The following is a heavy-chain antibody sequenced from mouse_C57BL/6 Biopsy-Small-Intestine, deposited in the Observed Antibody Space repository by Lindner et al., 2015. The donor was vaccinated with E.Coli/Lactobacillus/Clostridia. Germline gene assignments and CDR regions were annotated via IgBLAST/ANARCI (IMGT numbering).Heavy chain of an antibody. J-gene: IGHJ1*01. CDR1: AYTFSSYA. V-gene: IGHV1-4*01. D-gene: IGHD2-13*01. Sequence: SVKVSCKASAYTFSSYAINWVRQAPGQGLEWLGWISGYNGETIYAQKFQGRVTMTTDTSTGTAYMGLRSLRSDDTAVYYCARDLEGQIVVVTAISHYGMDVWGQGTTVTVSS. CDR2: ISGYNGET. CDR3: ARDLEGQIVVVTAISHYGMDV.